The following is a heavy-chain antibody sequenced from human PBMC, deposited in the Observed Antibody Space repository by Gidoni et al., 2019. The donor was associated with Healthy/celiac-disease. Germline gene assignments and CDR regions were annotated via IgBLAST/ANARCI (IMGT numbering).Heavy chain of an antibody. CDR2: IIPIFGTA. V-gene: IGHV1-69*01. J-gene: IGHJ4*02. Sequence: QVQLVQSGAEVKKPGSSGKVSCKASGCTFSSYAISWVRQAPGQGLEGMGGIIPIFGTANYAQKFQGRVTITADESTSTAYMELSSLRAEDTAVYYCASARYNWNDVIGSFDYWGQGTLVTVSS. D-gene: IGHD1-1*01. CDR3: ASARYNWNDVIGSFDY. CDR1: GCTFSSYA.